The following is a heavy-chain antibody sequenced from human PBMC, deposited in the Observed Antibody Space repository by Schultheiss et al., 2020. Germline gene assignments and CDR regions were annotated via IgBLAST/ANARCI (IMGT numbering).Heavy chain of an antibody. CDR2: ISYDGSET. J-gene: IGHJ4*02. D-gene: IGHD4-23*01. Sequence: GGSLRLSCAASGFTFTSHGMHWVRQAPGKGLEWVAFISYDGSETYHADSVKGRFTISRDNFQNTLYLQMNSLRAEDTAVYYCARVSGGPFDYWGQGTLVTVSS. CDR1: GFTFTSHG. CDR3: ARVSGGPFDY. V-gene: IGHV3-30*03.